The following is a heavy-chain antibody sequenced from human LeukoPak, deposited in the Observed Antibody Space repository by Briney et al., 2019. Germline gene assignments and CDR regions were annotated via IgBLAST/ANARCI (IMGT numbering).Heavy chain of an antibody. J-gene: IGHJ4*02. V-gene: IGHV4-39*07. Sequence: SETLSLTCTVSRGSVSSSTYYWSWVRQPPGKGLEWIASIYYTGSTYYNPSLKSRVTISLDVSKNEFFLTMTSVTAADTAVYFCTAEKNGSPHYWGQGTQVTVSS. D-gene: IGHD2-8*01. CDR3: TAEKNGSPHY. CDR1: RGSVSSSTYY. CDR2: IYYTGST.